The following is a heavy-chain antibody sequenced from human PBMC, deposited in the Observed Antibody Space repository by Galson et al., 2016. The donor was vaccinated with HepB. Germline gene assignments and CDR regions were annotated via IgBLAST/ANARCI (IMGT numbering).Heavy chain of an antibody. J-gene: IGHJ5*02. CDR2: TYYRSKWYN. D-gene: IGHD2/OR15-2a*01. CDR1: GDSVSSNSAA. V-gene: IGHV6-1*01. CDR3: ARVRCSTFRCQNWFDP. Sequence: SAISGDSVSSNSAAWTWIRQSPLRGLEWLGRTYYRSKWYNGYAVSVKSRISIHPDTSKNQFSLQLNSVTPEDTAVYYCARVRCSTFRCQNWFDPWGQGTLVTVSS.